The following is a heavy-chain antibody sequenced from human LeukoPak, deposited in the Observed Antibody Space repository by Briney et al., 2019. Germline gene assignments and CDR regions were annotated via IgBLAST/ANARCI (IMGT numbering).Heavy chain of an antibody. CDR3: ARYSSGFSLEY. D-gene: IGHD3-22*01. CDR2: IKQDGSEK. V-gene: IGHV3-7*01. J-gene: IGHJ4*02. CDR1: GFTFSGYW. Sequence: GGSLGLSCAASGFTFSGYWMSWVRQAPGKGLEWVANIKQDGSEKYYVDSVKGRFTISRDNAKNSLYLQMNSLRAEDTAVYYCARYSSGFSLEYWGQGTLVTVSS.